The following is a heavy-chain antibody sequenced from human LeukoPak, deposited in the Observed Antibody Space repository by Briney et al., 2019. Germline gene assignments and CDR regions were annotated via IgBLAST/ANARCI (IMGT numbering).Heavy chain of an antibody. D-gene: IGHD3-16*01. CDR3: AREISLWQTYYYYYMDV. J-gene: IGHJ6*03. V-gene: IGHV3-21*01. Sequence: PGGSLRLSCAASGFTVSTYYMTWVRQAPGKGLEWVSSISSSSSYIYYADSVKGRFTISRDNAKNSLYLQMNSLRAEDTAVYYCAREISLWQTYYYYYMDVWGKGTTVTVSS. CDR1: GFTVSTYY. CDR2: ISSSSSYI.